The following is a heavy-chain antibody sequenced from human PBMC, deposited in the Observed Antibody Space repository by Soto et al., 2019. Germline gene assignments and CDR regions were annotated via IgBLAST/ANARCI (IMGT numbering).Heavy chain of an antibody. CDR2: INPIFRRT. J-gene: IGHJ4*02. V-gene: IGHV1-69*06. Sequence: SVKVSCKASGGTFSTYDISWVRQAPGQGLEWMGGINPIFRRTKYAQKFQGRVSITADISTSTVYLEVSSLRSEDTAVYYCARGGGDMPKRPRYIYWGQGSLVTVSS. CDR3: ARGGGDMPKRPRYIY. D-gene: IGHD3-16*01. CDR1: GGTFSTYD.